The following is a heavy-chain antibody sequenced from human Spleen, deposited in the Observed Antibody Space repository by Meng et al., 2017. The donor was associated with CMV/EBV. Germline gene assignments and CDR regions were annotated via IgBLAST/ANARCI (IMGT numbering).Heavy chain of an antibody. Sequence: GGSLRLSCAASGFTFRTYGIHRVRQAPGKGPEWVAFIRDDGSNKYYADFVKGRFTISRDNSKNTLYLQMNSLRAEDTAVYYCAKDFKLMDYFDYWGQGTLVTVSS. V-gene: IGHV3-30*02. J-gene: IGHJ4*02. CDR3: AKDFKLMDYFDY. D-gene: IGHD2-8*01. CDR1: GFTFRTYG. CDR2: IRDDGSNK.